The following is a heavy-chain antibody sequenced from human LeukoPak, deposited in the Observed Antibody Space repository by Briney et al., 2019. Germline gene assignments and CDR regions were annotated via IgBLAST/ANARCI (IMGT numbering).Heavy chain of an antibody. J-gene: IGHJ6*02. D-gene: IGHD2-2*01. CDR1: GFTFSSYA. Sequence: PGGSLRLSCAASGFTFSSYAMSWVRQAPGKGLEWVSAISGSGGSTYYADSVKGRFTISRDNSKNTLYLQMNSLRAEDTAVYYCAKAVNPAPNYYYYGMDAWGQGTTVTVSS. CDR3: AKAVNPAPNYYYYGMDA. V-gene: IGHV3-23*01. CDR2: ISGSGGST.